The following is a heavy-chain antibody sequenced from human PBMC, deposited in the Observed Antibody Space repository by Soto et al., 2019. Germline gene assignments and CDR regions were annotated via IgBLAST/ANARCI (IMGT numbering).Heavy chain of an antibody. CDR1: GYTFTSYY. CDR3: ARGSYYYDSSGTNEVDY. J-gene: IGHJ4*02. D-gene: IGHD3-22*01. V-gene: IGHV1-46*01. Sequence: GASVKVSCKASGYTFTSYYMHWVRQAPGQGLEWMGIINPSGGSTSYAQKFQGRVTMTRDTSTSTVYVELSSLRAEDTAVYYCARGSYYYDSSGTNEVDYWGQGTLVTVSS. CDR2: INPSGGST.